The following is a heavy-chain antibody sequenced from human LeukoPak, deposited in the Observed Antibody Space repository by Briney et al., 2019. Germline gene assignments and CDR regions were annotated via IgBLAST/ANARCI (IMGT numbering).Heavy chain of an antibody. CDR1: GLTLSSYE. J-gene: IGHJ4*02. Sequence: PGGSLRLSCAVSGLTLSSYEMNWVRQAPGKGLEWVSYISSGGSAIYYADSVRGRFTISRDNARNSLYLQMNSLRIEDTAVYYCVSGYRNGVDYWGQGILVTVSS. CDR2: ISSGGSAI. V-gene: IGHV3-48*03. D-gene: IGHD5-12*01. CDR3: VSGYRNGVDY.